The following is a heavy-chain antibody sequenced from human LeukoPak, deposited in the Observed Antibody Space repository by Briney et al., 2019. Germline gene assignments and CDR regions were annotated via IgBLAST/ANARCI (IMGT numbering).Heavy chain of an antibody. CDR3: ARGGYRQLAYFDY. Sequence: GGSLRLSCEASGFTFDDYGMTWVRQVPGKGLEWISIINWNGGTTSYADSVKGRFTISRDNDKNSLYLQMNSLRAEDTALYYCARGGYRQLAYFDYWGQGALVTVSS. V-gene: IGHV3-20*04. D-gene: IGHD3-16*02. CDR1: GFTFDDYG. J-gene: IGHJ4*02. CDR2: INWNGGTT.